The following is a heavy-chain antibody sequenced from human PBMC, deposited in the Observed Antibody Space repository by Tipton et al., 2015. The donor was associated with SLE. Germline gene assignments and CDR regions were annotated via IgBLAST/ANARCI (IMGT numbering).Heavy chain of an antibody. V-gene: IGHV4-4*08. Sequence: TLSLTCTVSGGSIRSYYWSWIRQPPGKGLEWIGYIYYSGSTNYNPSLKRRVTISVDTSKNQFSLKLSSVTAADTAVYYCAREYVMSIPKGWYFDLWGRGTLVTVSS. CDR2: IYYSGST. CDR3: AREYVMSIPKGWYFDL. CDR1: GGSIRSYY. J-gene: IGHJ2*01. D-gene: IGHD6-6*01.